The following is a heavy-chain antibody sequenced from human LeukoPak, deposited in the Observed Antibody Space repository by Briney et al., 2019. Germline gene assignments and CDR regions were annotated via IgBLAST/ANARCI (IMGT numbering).Heavy chain of an antibody. D-gene: IGHD6-6*01. CDR1: GFTFRSHG. V-gene: IGHV3-33*01. Sequence: GGSLRLSCAASGFTFRSHGMHWVRQAPGRGLEWVAVIWYDGSNSYYADSVKGRFTISRDNSGNTLYLQMNSLRAEDTAVYYCARDIAARRLDYWGQGTLVTVSS. CDR3: ARDIAARRLDY. CDR2: IWYDGSNS. J-gene: IGHJ4*02.